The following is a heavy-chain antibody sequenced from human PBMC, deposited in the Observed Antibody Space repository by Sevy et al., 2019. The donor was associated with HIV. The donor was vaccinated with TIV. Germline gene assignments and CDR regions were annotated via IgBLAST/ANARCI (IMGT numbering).Heavy chain of an antibody. J-gene: IGHJ4*02. D-gene: IGHD6-13*01. CDR3: ARDRTIADADYYFDY. Sequence: GGSLRLSCAASGLTFNRYPMHWVRQAPGKGLEWVAVISNDGRDKHYADSVKGRFTVSRDNSKNTLYLQMNSLRAEDTAVYYLARDRTIADADYYFDYWGQGTLVTVSS. CDR1: GLTFNRYP. CDR2: ISNDGRDK. V-gene: IGHV3-30*04.